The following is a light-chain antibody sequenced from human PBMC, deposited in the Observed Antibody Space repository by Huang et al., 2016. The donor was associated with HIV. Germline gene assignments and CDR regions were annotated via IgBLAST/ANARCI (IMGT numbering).Light chain of an antibody. Sequence: IQMTQSPSSLSASVGDRVTITCRASQSIDGYFNWYQQKPGKAPKLLISSASTLHTGFPPRFSGSGSGTDYTLIIDNLQPDDFATYFCQQSYCTLITFGQGSRLDTK. J-gene: IGKJ5*01. CDR1: QSIDGY. CDR2: SAS. V-gene: IGKV1-39*01. CDR3: QQSYCTLIT.